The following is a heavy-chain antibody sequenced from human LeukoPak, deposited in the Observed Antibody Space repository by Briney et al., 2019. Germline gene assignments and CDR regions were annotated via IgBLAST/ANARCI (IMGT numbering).Heavy chain of an antibody. J-gene: IGHJ4*02. V-gene: IGHV4-61*02. D-gene: IGHD3-16*01. CDR1: GGSLSSGSYF. Sequence: PSETLSLTCTVSGGSLSSGSYFWSWIRQPAGKGLEWIGRIHTSGSTNYNPSLKSRVTVSLDTSKNQFSRKLSSVTAADTAVYYCARGLLGGSFDYWGQGTLVTVSS. CDR2: IHTSGST. CDR3: ARGLLGGSFDY.